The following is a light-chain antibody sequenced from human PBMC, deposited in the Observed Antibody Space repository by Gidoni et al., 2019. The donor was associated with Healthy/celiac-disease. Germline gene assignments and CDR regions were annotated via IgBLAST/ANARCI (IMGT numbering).Light chain of an antibody. CDR3: QQSYSTPIT. CDR2: AAS. V-gene: IGKV1-39*01. CDR1: ESISSY. Sequence: PLTRSPSSLSASVGDRVTITCRASESISSYLNWYQQKPGKAPKLLIYAASSLQSGVPSRFSGSGSGTDFTLTISSLQPEDFATYYCQQSYSTPITFGQGTRLEIK. J-gene: IGKJ5*01.